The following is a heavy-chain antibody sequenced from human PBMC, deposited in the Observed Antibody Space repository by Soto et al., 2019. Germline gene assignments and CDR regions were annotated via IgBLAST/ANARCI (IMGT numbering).Heavy chain of an antibody. Sequence: EVQLLESGGGLVQPGGSLRLSCAASGFTFSSYAMSWVRQAPGKGLEWVSAISGSGGSTYYADSVKGRFTISRDNSKNTLDPQMNSVRAEDKAVYYCAKAGYDYIWASCHDAFDNWGQGTMVTVSS. CDR1: GFTFSSYA. V-gene: IGHV3-23*01. J-gene: IGHJ3*02. CDR3: AKAGYDYIWASCHDAFDN. D-gene: IGHD3-16*01. CDR2: ISGSGGST.